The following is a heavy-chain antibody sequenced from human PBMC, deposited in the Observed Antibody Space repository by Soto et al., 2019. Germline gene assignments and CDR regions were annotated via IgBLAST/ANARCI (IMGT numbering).Heavy chain of an antibody. CDR2: IIPIFGTA. V-gene: IGHV1-69*06. CDR3: ARIYDSSGYYPGSPLFDY. D-gene: IGHD3-22*01. CDR1: GGTFSSYA. J-gene: IGHJ4*02. Sequence: ASVKVSCKASGGTFSSYAISWVLQAPGQGLEWMGGIIPIFGTANYAQKFQGRVTITADKSTSTAYMELSSLRSEDTAVYYCARIYDSSGYYPGSPLFDYWGQGTLVTVSS.